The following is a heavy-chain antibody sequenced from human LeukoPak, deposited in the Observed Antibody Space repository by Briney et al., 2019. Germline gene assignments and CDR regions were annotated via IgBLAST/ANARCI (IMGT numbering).Heavy chain of an antibody. J-gene: IGHJ4*02. V-gene: IGHV3-30*18. CDR3: AKDFSSSWYRFGY. D-gene: IGHD6-13*01. CDR2: ISYDGSNK. Sequence: GGSLRLSCAASGFTFSSYGMHWVRQAPGKGLEWVAVISYDGSNKYYADSVKGRFTISRDNSKNTLYLQMNSLRAEDTAVYYCAKDFSSSWYRFGYWGQGTLVTVSS. CDR1: GFTFSSYG.